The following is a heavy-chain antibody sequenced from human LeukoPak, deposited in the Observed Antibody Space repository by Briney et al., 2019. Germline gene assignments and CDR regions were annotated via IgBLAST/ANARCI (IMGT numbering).Heavy chain of an antibody. CDR2: INAGNGNT. CDR3: ARGVYHYYGSGRVAFDI. V-gene: IGHV1-3*01. J-gene: IGHJ3*02. CDR1: GYTFTSYA. D-gene: IGHD3-10*01. Sequence: ASVKVSCKASGYTFTSYAMHWVRQAPGQTLEWMGWINAGNGNTKYSQKFQGRVTITRDTSASTAYMELSSLRSEDTAVYYCARGVYHYYGSGRVAFDIWGQGTMVTVSS.